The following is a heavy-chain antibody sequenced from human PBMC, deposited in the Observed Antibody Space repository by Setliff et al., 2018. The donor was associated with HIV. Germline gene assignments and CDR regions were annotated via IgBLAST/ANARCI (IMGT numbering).Heavy chain of an antibody. V-gene: IGHV3-48*04. Sequence: GGSLRLSCAASGFIFSSYSMNWVRQAPGKGLEWISYISSSSSTIYYADSLKGRFTISRDDAENSLYLQMNSLGPEDTAVYYCAIGGFDYWGQGTLVTVSS. CDR2: ISSSSSTI. CDR3: AIGGFDY. D-gene: IGHD2-15*01. CDR1: GFIFSSYS. J-gene: IGHJ4*02.